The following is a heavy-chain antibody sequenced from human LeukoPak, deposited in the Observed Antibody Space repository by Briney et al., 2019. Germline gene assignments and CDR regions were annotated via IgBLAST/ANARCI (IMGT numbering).Heavy chain of an antibody. Sequence: GGSLRLSCAATGFTLSNYWMGWVRQAPGKGLEWVANIHPDGSETSYVDSVKGRFTISRDNAGKSMFLQMNSLGVEETALYFCVRWGVEAGMDHWGQGTLVTVSS. D-gene: IGHD6-19*01. CDR3: VRWGVEAGMDH. CDR1: GFTLSNYW. J-gene: IGHJ4*02. CDR2: IHPDGSET. V-gene: IGHV3-7*01.